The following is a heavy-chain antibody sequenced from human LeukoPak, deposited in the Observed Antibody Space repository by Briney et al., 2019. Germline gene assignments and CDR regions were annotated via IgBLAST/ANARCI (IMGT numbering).Heavy chain of an antibody. Sequence: QPGGSLRLSCAASGFTFSSYWMSWVRQAPGKGLEWVANIKQDGSEKYYVDSVKGRFTISRDNAKNSLYLQMNSLRAEDTAVYYCARDDPPTARIVGATDYWGQGTLVTVSS. CDR2: IKQDGSEK. J-gene: IGHJ4*02. CDR3: ARDDPPTARIVGATDY. D-gene: IGHD1-26*01. V-gene: IGHV3-7*01. CDR1: GFTFSSYW.